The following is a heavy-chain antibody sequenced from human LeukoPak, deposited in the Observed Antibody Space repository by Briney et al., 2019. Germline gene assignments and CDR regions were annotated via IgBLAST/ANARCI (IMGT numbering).Heavy chain of an antibody. Sequence: GGSERLSCAASGFTFSSYAMHWVRQAPGKGLEWVAVISYDGSNKYYADSVKGRFTISRDNSKNTLYLQMNSLRAEDTAVYYCARDWEWELIGYYFDYWGQGTLVTVSS. V-gene: IGHV3-30*04. CDR3: ARDWEWELIGYYFDY. J-gene: IGHJ4*02. D-gene: IGHD1-26*01. CDR2: ISYDGSNK. CDR1: GFTFSSYA.